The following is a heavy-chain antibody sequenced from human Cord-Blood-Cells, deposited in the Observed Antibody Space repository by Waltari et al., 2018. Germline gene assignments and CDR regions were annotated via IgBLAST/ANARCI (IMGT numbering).Heavy chain of an antibody. V-gene: IGHV1-18*01. CDR3: ARVNCSGGSCYFGWFDP. Sequence: QLVQSGAEVKKPGASVKVSCKASGYTFTSYGISWVRQAPGQGLEWMGWISAYNGNTNYAQKLQGRVTMTTDTSTSTAYMELRSLRSDDTAVYYCARVNCSGGSCYFGWFDPWGQGTLVTVSS. D-gene: IGHD2-15*01. CDR2: ISAYNGNT. CDR1: GYTFTSYG. J-gene: IGHJ5*02.